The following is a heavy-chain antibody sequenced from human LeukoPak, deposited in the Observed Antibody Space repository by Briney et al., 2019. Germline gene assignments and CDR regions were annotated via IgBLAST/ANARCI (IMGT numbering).Heavy chain of an antibody. V-gene: IGHV3-11*01. D-gene: IGHD6-6*01. CDR3: ARASRSSGANHVVPDY. CDR1: GFTFSDYY. J-gene: IGHJ4*02. Sequence: PGGSLRLSCAASGFTFSDYYMSWIRQAPGKGLEWVSYISSSGSTIYYADSVKGRFTISRDNAKNSLYLQMNSLRAEDTAVYYCARASRSSGANHVVPDYWGQGTLVTVSS. CDR2: ISSSGSTI.